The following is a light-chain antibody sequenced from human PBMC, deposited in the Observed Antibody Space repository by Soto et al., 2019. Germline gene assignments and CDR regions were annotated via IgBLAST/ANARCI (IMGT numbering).Light chain of an antibody. CDR2: KVS. Sequence: DVVMTQSPLSLPVTLGQPASISCRSSQSLIHSDGDTYLNWFQQRPRQSPRRLIYKVSDRDSGVPGRFSGSGSGPDFTLKISRVEAEDVGVYYCMQGTHWPWTFGQGTEVEIK. J-gene: IGKJ1*01. V-gene: IGKV2-30*02. CDR1: QSLIHSDGDTY. CDR3: MQGTHWPWT.